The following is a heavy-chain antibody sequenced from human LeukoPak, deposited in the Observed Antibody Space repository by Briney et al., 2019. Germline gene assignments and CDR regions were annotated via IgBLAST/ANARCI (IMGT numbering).Heavy chain of an antibody. V-gene: IGHV4-59*01. Sequence: PSETLSLTCTVSGGSISSFYWSWIRQPPGKGLEWIGYIYSSGSTNYNPSLKSRVTMSVDTSKNQFSLKLSSVTAADTAVYYCARVRVRGLGPYHFDYGAQEPLVPLPS. J-gene: IGHJ4*02. CDR1: GGSISSFY. D-gene: IGHD3-10*02. CDR2: IYSSGST. CDR3: ARVRVRGLGPYHFDY.